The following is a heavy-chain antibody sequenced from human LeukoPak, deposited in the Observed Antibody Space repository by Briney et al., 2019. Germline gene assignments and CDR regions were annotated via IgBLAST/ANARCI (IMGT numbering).Heavy chain of an antibody. CDR3: ARVPDDILTGYYSRGRNPIDY. V-gene: IGHV3-21*01. J-gene: IGHJ4*02. CDR2: ISSSSSYI. CDR1: GFTFSSYE. Sequence: GGSLRLSCAASGFTFSSYEMNWVRQAPGKGLEWVSSISSSSSYIYYADSVKGRFTISRDNAKNSLYLQMNSLRAEDTAVYYCARVPDDILTGYYSRGRNPIDYWGQGTLVTVSS. D-gene: IGHD3-9*01.